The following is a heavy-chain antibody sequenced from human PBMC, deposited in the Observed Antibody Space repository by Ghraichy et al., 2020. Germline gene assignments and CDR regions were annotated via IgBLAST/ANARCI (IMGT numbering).Heavy chain of an antibody. CDR2: INSEESRT. CDR3: ARFTTIFGAFDY. D-gene: IGHD3-3*01. Sequence: GGSLRLSCAASGFTFSNYWMHWVRHAPGKGLVWVSRINSEESRTIYADSVKGRFTISRDNAKNTLYLQMNSLRAEDTAVYYCARFTTIFGAFDYWRQGTLVTVSS. J-gene: IGHJ4*02. CDR1: GFTFSNYW. V-gene: IGHV3-74*01.